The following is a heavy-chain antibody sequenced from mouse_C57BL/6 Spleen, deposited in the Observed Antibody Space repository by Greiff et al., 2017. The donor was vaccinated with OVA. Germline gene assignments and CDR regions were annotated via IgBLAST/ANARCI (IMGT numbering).Heavy chain of an antibody. J-gene: IGHJ1*03. CDR2: IDPSDSYT. D-gene: IGHD1-1*01. CDR1: GYTFTSYW. CDR3: ASPITTVYYWYFDV. V-gene: IGHV1-59*01. Sequence: QVQLQQPGAELVRPGTSVKLSCKASGYTFTSYWMHWVKQRPGQGLEWIGVIDPSDSYTNYNQKFKGKATLTVDTSSSTAYMQLSSLTSEDSAVYYGASPITTVYYWYFDVWGTGTTVTVSS.